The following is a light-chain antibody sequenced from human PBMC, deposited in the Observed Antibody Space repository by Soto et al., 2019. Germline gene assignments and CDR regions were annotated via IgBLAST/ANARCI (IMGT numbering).Light chain of an antibody. J-gene: IGKJ2*01. CDR3: QQYNKWPPDT. CDR2: GAS. V-gene: IGKV3-15*01. CDR1: QSVSSN. Sequence: EIVMTQSPANLSVSPGERATLSCRASQSVSSNLAWYQQKPGQGPRLLIYGASTRATSIPARFSGSGSGTEFTLTINSLQSEDFAVYYCQQYNKWPPDTFGQGTKREIK.